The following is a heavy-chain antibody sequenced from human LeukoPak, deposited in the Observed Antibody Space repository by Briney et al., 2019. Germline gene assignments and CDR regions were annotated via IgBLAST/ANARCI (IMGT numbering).Heavy chain of an antibody. D-gene: IGHD5-18*01. CDR3: AKIKGRYSYGSGAFDI. J-gene: IGHJ3*02. CDR2: ISYDGSNK. V-gene: IGHV3-30*18. Sequence: GRSLRLSCAAPGFTFSSYGMHWVRQAPGKGLEWVAVISYDGSNKYYADSVKGRFTISRDNSKNTLYLQMNSLRAEDTAVYYCAKIKGRYSYGSGAFDIWGQGTMVTVSS. CDR1: GFTFSSYG.